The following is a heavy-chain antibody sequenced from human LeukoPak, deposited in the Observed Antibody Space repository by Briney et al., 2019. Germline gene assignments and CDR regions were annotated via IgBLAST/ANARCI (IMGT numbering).Heavy chain of an antibody. D-gene: IGHD5-18*01. CDR3: ASLDTAKQPLANH. CDR1: GFTFSDYG. CDR2: IREERGQE. Sequence: PGGSLRLSCTASGFTFSDYGMHWVRQAPGKGLEWVANIREERGQEYYVDSVKGRFTISKNSAKNSLYLQMNTLRVEDTAMYYCASLDTAKQPLANHWGQGTLVTVSS. V-gene: IGHV3-7*03. J-gene: IGHJ5*02.